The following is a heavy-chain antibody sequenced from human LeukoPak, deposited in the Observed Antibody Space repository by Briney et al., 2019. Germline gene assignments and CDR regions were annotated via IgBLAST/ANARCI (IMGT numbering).Heavy chain of an antibody. CDR1: GFTFDDYC. CDR2: INWSGDTR. J-gene: IGHJ4*02. CDR3: ARVGYSGNSAHLDY. V-gene: IGHV3-20*04. D-gene: IGHD1-26*01. Sequence: PGRCLRLSCAASGFTFDDYCMSWVRQVPGKGLEWVSGINWSGDTREYADSVKGRSTISRDNAEKSLYLQMNSLRVEDTALYYCARVGYSGNSAHLDYWGQGTLVTVSS.